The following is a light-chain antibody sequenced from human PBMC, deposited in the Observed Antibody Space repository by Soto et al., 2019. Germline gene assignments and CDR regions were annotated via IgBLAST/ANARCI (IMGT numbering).Light chain of an antibody. Sequence: DIQVTQSPSTLSASVGDRVTITCRASQSISNWLAWYQQKPGKAPKLVIYDASSLESGVPSRFSGSGSGTEFTLTISSLQPDDFATHYCQQYNSYSGTFGQGTKVEIK. CDR3: QQYNSYSGT. J-gene: IGKJ1*01. CDR2: DAS. V-gene: IGKV1-5*01. CDR1: QSISNW.